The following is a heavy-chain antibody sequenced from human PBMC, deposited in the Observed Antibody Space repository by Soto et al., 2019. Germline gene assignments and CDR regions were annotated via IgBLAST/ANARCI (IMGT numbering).Heavy chain of an antibody. J-gene: IGHJ4*02. CDR3: ARDRFGYSGYVLDY. CDR2: ISAYNGHK. Sequence: ASVKVSCKASGFTFTSYGFSWVRQAPGQGLEWMGWISAYNGHKNYAQKFQDRVTLTTDTSTSTAYMELRRLRSDDTAVYYCARDRFGYSGYVLDYWGQGTLVTVSS. D-gene: IGHD5-12*01. CDR1: GFTFTSYG. V-gene: IGHV1-18*01.